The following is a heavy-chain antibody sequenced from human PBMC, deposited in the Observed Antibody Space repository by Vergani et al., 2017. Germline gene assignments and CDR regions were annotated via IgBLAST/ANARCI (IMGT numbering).Heavy chain of an antibody. D-gene: IGHD1-26*01. CDR1: GFTFSSYA. CDR3: AKGGDSGGYSEHYYYMDV. Sequence: VQLVESGGGVVQPGESLRLSCAASTSGFTFSSYAMSWVRQAPGKGLEWVSAISGSGGSTYYADSVKGRFTISRDNSKNTLYLQMNSLRAEDTAVYYCAKGGDSGGYSEHYYYMDVWGKGTTVTVSS. CDR2: ISGSGGST. J-gene: IGHJ6*03. V-gene: IGHV3-23*04.